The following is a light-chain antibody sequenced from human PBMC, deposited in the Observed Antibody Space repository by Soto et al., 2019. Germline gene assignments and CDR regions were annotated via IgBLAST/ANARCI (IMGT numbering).Light chain of an antibody. Sequence: QSVLTQPPSVSGAPGQRVTISCTGSSSNIGAGYDVHWYQQLPGTAPKLLIYGNSNRPSGVPDRFSGSKSGTSASLAITGLQAEDDADYYCQSYDCSLSGLVFGTGTKRTVL. J-gene: IGLJ1*01. CDR1: SSNIGAGYD. V-gene: IGLV1-40*01. CDR2: GNS. CDR3: QSYDCSLSGLV.